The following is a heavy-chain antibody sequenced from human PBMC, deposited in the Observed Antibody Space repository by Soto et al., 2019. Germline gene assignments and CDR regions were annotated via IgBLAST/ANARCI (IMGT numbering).Heavy chain of an antibody. CDR3: ARGGRAKDY. D-gene: IGHD1-26*01. Sequence: SETLSLTCAGYRGSFSGYYWTWIRQPPGKGLEWIGEINHSGSTNYNPSLKSRVTISVDTSKNHFSLKLSSVTAADTAVYYCARGGRAKDYWGQGTLVTVSS. CDR1: RGSFSGYY. V-gene: IGHV4-34*01. CDR2: INHSGST. J-gene: IGHJ4*02.